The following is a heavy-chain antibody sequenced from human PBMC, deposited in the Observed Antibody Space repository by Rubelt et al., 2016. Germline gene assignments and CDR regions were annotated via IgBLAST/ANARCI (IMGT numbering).Heavy chain of an antibody. V-gene: IGHV3-11*01. Sequence: GFIFSDFYLSWIRQAPGKGLEWLSYISFDGDITFYAASVKGRFSVSRDNANNSLYLQMNSLRAEDTAMYYCASGNRNWDFDYWGQGTLVTVSS. CDR1: GFIFSDFY. J-gene: IGHJ4*02. CDR3: ASGNRNWDFDY. D-gene: IGHD1-1*01. CDR2: ISFDGDIT.